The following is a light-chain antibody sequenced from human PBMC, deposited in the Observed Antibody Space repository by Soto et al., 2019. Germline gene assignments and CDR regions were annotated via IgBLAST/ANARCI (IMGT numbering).Light chain of an antibody. CDR2: GAS. CDR3: QQYGSSPPYT. V-gene: IGKV3-20*01. CDR1: QSVSSNY. J-gene: IGKJ2*01. Sequence: EIVLTQSPGTLSLSPGERATLSCRASQSVSSNYLAWYQQKFGQAPRLLIYGASSRATGIPDRFSGSGSGTDFTLTISRLEPKDFAVYYCQQYGSSPPYTFGQGTKLEIK.